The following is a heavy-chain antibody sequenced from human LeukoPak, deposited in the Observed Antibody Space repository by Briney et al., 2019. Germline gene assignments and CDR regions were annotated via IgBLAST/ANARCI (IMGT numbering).Heavy chain of an antibody. CDR1: GGSISSGFYY. CDR2: IYYSGTT. J-gene: IGHJ5*02. V-gene: IGHV4-39*01. CDR3: ATHPKSCTRGIFITGKACWFDP. Sequence: SETLSLTCTVSGGSISSGFYYWGWIRQPPGKGLEWIGSIYYSGTTYYNPSLKSRVTISVDTSRNQFSLKLSSVTAADTAVYYCATHPKSCTRGIFITGKACWFDPWGQGTLVTVSS. D-gene: IGHD3-10*01.